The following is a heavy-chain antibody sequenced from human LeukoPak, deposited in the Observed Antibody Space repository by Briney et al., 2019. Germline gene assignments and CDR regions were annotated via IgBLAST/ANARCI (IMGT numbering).Heavy chain of an antibody. J-gene: IGHJ4*02. D-gene: IGHD4-23*01. CDR1: EGTFSSYT. CDR3: ARDSRGVTTVVPFDY. V-gene: IGHV1-69*02. CDR2: IIPILGIA. Sequence: ASVKVSCKASEGTFSSYTISWVRQAPGQGLEWMGRIIPILGIANYAQKFQGRVTITADKSTSTAYMELSSLRSEDTAVYYCARDSRGVTTVVPFDYWGQGTLVTVSS.